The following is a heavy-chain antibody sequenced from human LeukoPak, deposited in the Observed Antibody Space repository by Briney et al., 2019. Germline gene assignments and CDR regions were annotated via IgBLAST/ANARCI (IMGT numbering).Heavy chain of an antibody. J-gene: IGHJ3*02. D-gene: IGHD4-17*01. V-gene: IGHV3-30*02. CDR1: GFTFSSYA. CDR3: AKDTAKFAIEDAFDI. CDR2: IRYDGSNK. Sequence: GGSLRLSCAASGFTFSSYAMHWVRQAPGKGLEWVAFIRYDGSNKYYADSVKGRFTISRDNSKNTLYLQMNSLRAEDTAVYYCAKDTAKFAIEDAFDIWGQGTMVTVSS.